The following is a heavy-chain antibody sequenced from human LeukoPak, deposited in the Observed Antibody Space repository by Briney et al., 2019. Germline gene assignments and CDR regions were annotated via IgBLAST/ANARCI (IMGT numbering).Heavy chain of an antibody. D-gene: IGHD6-19*01. CDR2: ISGSGGST. J-gene: IGHJ4*02. CDR3: AKAQYSSGWYHGY. Sequence: GGSLRLSWAASGFTFSSYAMSWVRQAPGKGLEWVSAISGSGGSTYYADSVKGRFTISRDNSKNTLYLQMNSLRAEDTAVYYCAKAQYSSGWYHGYWGQGTLVTVSS. CDR1: GFTFSSYA. V-gene: IGHV3-23*01.